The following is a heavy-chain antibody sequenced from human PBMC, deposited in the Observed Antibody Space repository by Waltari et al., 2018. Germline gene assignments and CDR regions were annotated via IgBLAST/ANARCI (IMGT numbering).Heavy chain of an antibody. CDR1: GYTFTGHH. CDR3: ARDVEEIVDVSPGLQKTTGYFDS. J-gene: IGHJ4*02. CDR2: SDPNNGDT. D-gene: IGHD2-15*01. V-gene: IGHV1-2*02. Sequence: QVRLVQSGAELKRPGASVRVSCKASGYTFTGHHIHWVRQAPGQGLEWMGWSDPNNGDTKYAQKFQGRVTMTRDTSISTAQMELSSLRSDDTAVYFCARDVEEIVDVSPGLQKTTGYFDSWGQGTRVTVSS.